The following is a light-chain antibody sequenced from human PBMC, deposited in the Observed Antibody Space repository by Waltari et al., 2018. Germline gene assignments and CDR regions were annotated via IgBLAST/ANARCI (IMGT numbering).Light chain of an antibody. Sequence: DIQITQSPSTLCAFVGDRVSISCRASQGVGTWLAWYQQKPGKAPKLLIYMASSLESGVPSRFRGSGSGTEFTLTISSLQPDDFATYSCQQYSSFSTFGQGTKVDI. CDR1: QGVGTW. J-gene: IGKJ2*01. V-gene: IGKV1-5*03. CDR2: MAS. CDR3: QQYSSFST.